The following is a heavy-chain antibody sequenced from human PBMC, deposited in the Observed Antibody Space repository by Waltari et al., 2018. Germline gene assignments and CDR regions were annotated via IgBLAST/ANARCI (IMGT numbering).Heavy chain of an antibody. CDR2: MRRKTYGETA. D-gene: IGHD3-22*01. V-gene: IGHV3-49*03. Sequence: EVQLVESGGGLAQPGRSLRLSCSVSGFSVGDFAISWFRQAPGKGVEWVGFMRRKTYGETAQYAASVKGRFSISRDDSKNIAHLQMNSLKTEDTAVYYCARGEYSSVYWGQGTRVTVSS. CDR1: GFSVGDFA. J-gene: IGHJ4*02. CDR3: ARGEYSSVY.